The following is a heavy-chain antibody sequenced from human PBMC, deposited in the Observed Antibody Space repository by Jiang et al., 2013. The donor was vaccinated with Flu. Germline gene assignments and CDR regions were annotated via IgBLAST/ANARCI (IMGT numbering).Heavy chain of an antibody. Sequence: VQLVESGGGLVQPGGSLRLSCSASGFTFSCCGMHWVRQAPGKGLEYVSAITNNGYNTYYADSVRGRFTISRDSSKNTLYLQMSSLTPDDTAVYYCVKDDGGLGGAHYFGMDVWGQGTTVTVSS. CDR3: VKDDGGLGGAHYFGMDV. CDR2: ITNNGYNT. J-gene: IGHJ6*02. V-gene: IGHV3-64D*08. CDR1: GFTFSCCG. D-gene: IGHD1-26*01.